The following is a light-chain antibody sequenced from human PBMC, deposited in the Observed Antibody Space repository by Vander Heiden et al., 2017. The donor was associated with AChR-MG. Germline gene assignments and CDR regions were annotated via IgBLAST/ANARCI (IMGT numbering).Light chain of an antibody. Sequence: DIQMTQSPSSLSASVGDRVSIACRASQSISTYLNWYQQKPGKAPKLLIYAASSLQSGVPSRFSGSGSGTDFTLTISNLQPEDFATYYCQQSYSTPRTFGQGTQVEIK. CDR2: AAS. V-gene: IGKV1-39*01. CDR1: QSISTY. CDR3: QQSYSTPRT. J-gene: IGKJ1*01.